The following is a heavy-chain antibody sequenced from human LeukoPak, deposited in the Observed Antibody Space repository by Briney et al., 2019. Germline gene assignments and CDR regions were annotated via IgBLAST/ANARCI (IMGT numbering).Heavy chain of an antibody. D-gene: IGHD2-15*01. CDR3: AGGSLFSAGNWFDP. J-gene: IGHJ5*02. CDR2: IYTSGST. V-gene: IGHV4-4*07. CDR1: GGSISSYY. Sequence: PSETLSLTCTVSGGSISSYYWSWIRQPAGKGLEWIGRIYTSGSTNYNPSLKSRVTMSVDTSKNQFSLKLSSVTAADTAVYYCAGGSLFSAGNWFDPWGQGTLVTVSS.